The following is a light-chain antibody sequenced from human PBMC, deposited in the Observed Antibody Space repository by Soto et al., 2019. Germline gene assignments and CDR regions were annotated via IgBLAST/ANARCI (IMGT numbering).Light chain of an antibody. V-gene: IGKV3-15*01. J-gene: IGKJ1*01. CDR1: QSVSGH. CDR2: GAS. CDR3: HQYHYWWT. Sequence: EIVMTQSPATLSVSPGERVTLSCRASQSVSGHLAWYQQKPGQAPRLIISGASTSATGIPARFSGSGSGTDFTLTLSSLQSEDFAVYYCHQYHYWWTFGQGTKVDSK.